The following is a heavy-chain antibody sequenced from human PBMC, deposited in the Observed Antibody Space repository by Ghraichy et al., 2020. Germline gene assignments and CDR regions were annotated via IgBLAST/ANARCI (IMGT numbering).Heavy chain of an antibody. CDR3: ARDEEAWGGHDY. J-gene: IGHJ4*02. V-gene: IGHV4-39*07. CDR2: IYYSGST. D-gene: IGHD7-27*01. Sequence: SETLSLTCTVSGGSISSSSYYWGWIRQPPGKGLEWIGSIYYSGSTYYNPSLKSRVTISVDTSKNQFSLKLSSVTAADTAVYYCARDEEAWGGHDYWGQGTLVTVSS. CDR1: GGSISSSSYY.